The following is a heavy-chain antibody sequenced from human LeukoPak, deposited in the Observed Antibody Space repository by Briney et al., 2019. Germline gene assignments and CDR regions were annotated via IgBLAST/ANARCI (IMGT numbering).Heavy chain of an antibody. Sequence: GASVKVSCKASGYTFTSYYMHWVRQAPGQGLEWMGIINPSGGSTSYAQKFQGRVTITADESTSTAYMELSSLRSEDTAVYYCARDRVVGDYFDYWGQGTLVTVSS. CDR3: ARDRVVGDYFDY. CDR1: GYTFTSYY. D-gene: IGHD3-16*01. J-gene: IGHJ4*02. V-gene: IGHV1-46*01. CDR2: INPSGGST.